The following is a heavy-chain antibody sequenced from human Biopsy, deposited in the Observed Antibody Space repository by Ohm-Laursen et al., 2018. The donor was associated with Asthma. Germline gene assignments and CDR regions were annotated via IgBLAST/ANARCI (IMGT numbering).Heavy chain of an antibody. CDR1: GGTFNTYV. J-gene: IGHJ4*02. Sequence: ASVKVSCKSLGGTFNTYVIGWVRQAPGQGLEWMGGINSVFGTTTYPQKFQDRVTITADDSTSKVYMELSSLRSEDTAVYYCARKAGSCISRTCYSLDFWGQGTLVTVSS. CDR3: ARKAGSCISRTCYSLDF. CDR2: INSVFGTT. D-gene: IGHD2-2*01. V-gene: IGHV1-69*13.